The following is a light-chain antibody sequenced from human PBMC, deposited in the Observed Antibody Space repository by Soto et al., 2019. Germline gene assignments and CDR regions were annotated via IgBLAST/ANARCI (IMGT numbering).Light chain of an antibody. J-gene: IGKJ5*01. V-gene: IGKV1-33*01. CDR3: QQYDNLSSVT. CDR1: QDISVH. Sequence: IQMTQSPSSLSASVGDRVTITCLARQDISVHLHWYQHKPGEAPKLLICDESHLEQGVPTRFSGNGSGTAFTFIIRSLQPEDVATYYCQQYDNLSSVTFGQGTRLEI. CDR2: DES.